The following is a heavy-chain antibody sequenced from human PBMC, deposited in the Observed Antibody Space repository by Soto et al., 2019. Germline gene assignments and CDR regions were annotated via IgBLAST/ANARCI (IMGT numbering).Heavy chain of an antibody. Sequence: WEESGDTFTSKGSSWLRQDPGQGLEWMGWISAYNGNTNYAQKLQGRVTMTTDTSTSTAYMELRSLRSDDTAVYYCARDTAKTHYDFWSGYYTPPGYGMDVWGQGPPVT. D-gene: IGHD3-3*01. V-gene: IGHV1-18*01. J-gene: IGHJ6*02. CDR3: ARDTAKTHYDFWSGYYTPPGYGMDV. CDR1: GDTFTSKG. CDR2: ISAYNGNT.